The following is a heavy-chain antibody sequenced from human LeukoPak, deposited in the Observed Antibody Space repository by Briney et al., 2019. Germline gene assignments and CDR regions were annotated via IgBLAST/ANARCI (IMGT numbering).Heavy chain of an antibody. D-gene: IGHD6-6*01. CDR2: ISGNSGTI. J-gene: IGHJ5*02. CDR3: ARGRAEYDSSGFDP. V-gene: IGHV3-48*01. Sequence: PGGSLRLSCAASGFTFSGYEMNWVRQAPGKGLEWISYISGNSGTIYYADSVKGRFTISRDNAKNSLYLQMNSLRAEDTAVYYCARGRAEYDSSGFDPWGQGTLVTVSS. CDR1: GFTFSGYE.